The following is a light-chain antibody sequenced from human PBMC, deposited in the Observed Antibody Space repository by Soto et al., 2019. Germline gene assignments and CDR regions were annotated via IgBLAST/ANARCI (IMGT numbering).Light chain of an antibody. CDR3: QQYGSPPLMYT. J-gene: IGKJ2*01. Sequence: EIALTQSPGTLSLSPGERATLSCRTSQSVSRTYLAWYQHKPGQAPRLLIYGASSRATGIPVRFSGSGSGTDFTLTISRLEPEDFAVYYCQQYGSPPLMYTFGQGTKLEI. CDR2: GAS. CDR1: QSVSRTY. V-gene: IGKV3-20*01.